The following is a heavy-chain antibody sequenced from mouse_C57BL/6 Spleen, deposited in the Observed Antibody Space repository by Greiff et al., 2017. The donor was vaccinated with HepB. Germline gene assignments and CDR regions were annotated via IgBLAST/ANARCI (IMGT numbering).Heavy chain of an antibody. CDR3: AREGLYYYGSSSYYYAMDY. Sequence: VQLQQSVAELVRPGASVKLSCTASGFNIKNTYMHWVKQRPEQGLEWIGRIDPANGNTKYAPKFQGKATITADTSSNTAYLQLSSLTSEDTAIYYCAREGLYYYGSSSYYYAMDYWGQGTSVTVSS. CDR1: GFNIKNTY. V-gene: IGHV14-3*01. J-gene: IGHJ4*01. D-gene: IGHD1-1*01. CDR2: IDPANGNT.